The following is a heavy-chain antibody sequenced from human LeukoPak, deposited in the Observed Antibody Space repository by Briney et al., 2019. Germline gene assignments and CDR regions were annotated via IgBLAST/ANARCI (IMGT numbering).Heavy chain of an antibody. CDR1: GFTFSSYS. J-gene: IGHJ4*02. CDR3: AKDMGSSWYVGY. CDR2: ISSSSSYI. D-gene: IGHD6-13*01. Sequence: GGSLRLSCAASGFTFSSYSMNWVRQAPGKGLEWVSSISSSSSYIYYADSVKGRFTISRDNAKNSLYLQMNSLRAEDTALYYCAKDMGSSWYVGYWGQGTLVTVSS. V-gene: IGHV3-21*04.